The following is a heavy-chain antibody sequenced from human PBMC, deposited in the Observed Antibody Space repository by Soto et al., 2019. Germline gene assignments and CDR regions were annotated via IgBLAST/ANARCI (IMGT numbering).Heavy chain of an antibody. CDR3: ARRLRFLGRAFDY. V-gene: IGHV4-34*01. J-gene: IGHJ4*02. CDR2: INHSGST. CDR1: GGSFSGYY. D-gene: IGHD3-3*01. Sequence: QVQLQQWGAGLLKPSETLSLTCAVYGGSFSGYYWSWIRQPPGKGLEWIGEINHSGSTNYNPSLKSRVTISVDTSKNQFSLKLSSVTAAETAVYYCARRLRFLGRAFDYWGQGTLVTVSS.